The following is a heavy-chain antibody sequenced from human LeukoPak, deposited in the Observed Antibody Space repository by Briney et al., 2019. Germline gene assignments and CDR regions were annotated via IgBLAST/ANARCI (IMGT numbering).Heavy chain of an antibody. CDR2: IYSSGTT. CDR1: GDSINSGNHY. J-gene: IGHJ3*02. D-gene: IGHD3-22*01. V-gene: IGHV4-61*02. CDR3: ARVGYYDSSGYYSIDAFDI. Sequence: PSETLSLTCTVSGDSINSGNHYWSWIRQPAGKGLEWIGRIYSSGTTTYNPSLKSRVTMSVDTSKNQFSLKLSSVTAADTAVYYCARVGYYDSSGYYSIDAFDIWGQGTMVTVSS.